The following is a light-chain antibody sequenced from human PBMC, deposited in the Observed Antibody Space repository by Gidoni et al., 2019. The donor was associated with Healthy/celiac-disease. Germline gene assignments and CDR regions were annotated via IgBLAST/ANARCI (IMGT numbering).Light chain of an antibody. Sequence: VMTQSPDSLAVSLGERATINCKSSQSVLYSSNNKNYLAWYQPKPGQPPKLLIYWASTRESGVPDRFSGSGSGTDFTLTISSLQAEDVAVYYCQQYYSTPRTFGQXTKVEIK. V-gene: IGKV4-1*01. CDR2: WAS. J-gene: IGKJ1*01. CDR3: QQYYSTPRT. CDR1: QSVLYSSNNKNY.